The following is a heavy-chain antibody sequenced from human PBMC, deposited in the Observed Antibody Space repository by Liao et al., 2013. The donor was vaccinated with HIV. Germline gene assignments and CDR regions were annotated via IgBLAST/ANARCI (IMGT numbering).Heavy chain of an antibody. CDR1: GASISSYY. D-gene: IGHD1-26*01. CDR2: FYSSGST. Sequence: QVQLQESGPGLVKSSETLSLTCTVSGASISSYYWSWIRQPAGKGLEWIGRFYSSGSTDYNPSLKSRISVSGDTSKNQLSLRLTSVTAADTAVYFXVRDVVGARGYFDYWGQGALVTVSS. V-gene: IGHV4-4*07. J-gene: IGHJ4*02. CDR3: VRDVVGARGYFDY.